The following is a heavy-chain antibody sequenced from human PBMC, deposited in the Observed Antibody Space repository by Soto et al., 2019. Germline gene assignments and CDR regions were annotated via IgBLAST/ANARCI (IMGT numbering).Heavy chain of an antibody. J-gene: IGHJ4*02. CDR3: ARVLNADCSSTSCYTIGY. D-gene: IGHD2-2*02. Sequence: ASVKVSCKASGYTFTSYYMHWVRQAPGQGLEWMGIINPSGGSTSYAQKFQGRVTMTRDTSTSTVYMGLSSLRSEDTAVYYCARVLNADCSSTSCYTIGYWGQGTLVTVSS. V-gene: IGHV1-46*01. CDR2: INPSGGST. CDR1: GYTFTSYY.